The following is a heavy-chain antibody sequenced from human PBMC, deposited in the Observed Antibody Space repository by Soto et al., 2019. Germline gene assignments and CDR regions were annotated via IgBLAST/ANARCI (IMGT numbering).Heavy chain of an antibody. D-gene: IGHD5-18*01. CDR2: ITSSGSLT. J-gene: IGHJ4*02. CDR3: VSSPSRGYNYGRFDD. Sequence: EVQLVESGGGLVQPGGSLRLSCAASGFTFSSFGMHWVRQAPGKGLEWVSYITSSGSLTQYADSVKGRFTISRDNAKNSLYLQMNSLRDEVTAMYYCVSSPSRGYNYGRFDDWGQGTLVTVSS. V-gene: IGHV3-48*02. CDR1: GFTFSSFG.